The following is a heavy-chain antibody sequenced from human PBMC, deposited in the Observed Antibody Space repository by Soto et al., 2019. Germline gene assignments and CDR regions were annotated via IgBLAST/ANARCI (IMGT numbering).Heavy chain of an antibody. J-gene: IGHJ4*02. Sequence: EVQVLESGGDLVQPGGSLRLSCAASGFSFSSYAMGWVRQAPGKGLDWVSSISAGGDGTYYADSVKGRFTISRDNSKNSVYLQMTSLRADDTAVYYCAVGGRYPYYWGPGTLVTVSS. D-gene: IGHD1-26*01. CDR1: GFSFSSYA. CDR2: ISAGGDGT. CDR3: AVGGRYPYY. V-gene: IGHV3-23*01.